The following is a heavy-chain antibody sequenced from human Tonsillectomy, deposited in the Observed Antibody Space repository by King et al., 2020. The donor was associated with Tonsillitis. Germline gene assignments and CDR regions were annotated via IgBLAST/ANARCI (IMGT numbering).Heavy chain of an antibody. Sequence: QLVQSGAEVKKPGASVKISCKASGYTFISYYIHWVRQAPGQGLEWVGLINPGTGTTKYAQRFQGRVSMNRDTSTSTLYMELSSLRSEDTAMYYCARDLSRYYYGSGWSKVRYYFDFWGQGTLVTASS. CDR3: ARDLSRYYYGSGWSKVRYYFDF. J-gene: IGHJ4*02. CDR1: GYTFISYY. CDR2: INPGTGTT. V-gene: IGHV1-46*01. D-gene: IGHD3-10*01.